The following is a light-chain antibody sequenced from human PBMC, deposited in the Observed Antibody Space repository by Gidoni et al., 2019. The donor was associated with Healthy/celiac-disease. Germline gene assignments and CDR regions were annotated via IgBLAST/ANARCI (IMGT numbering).Light chain of an antibody. Sequence: SYELTQPPSVSVSPGQTAIITCSRDKLGDKYACWYQQKPGQSPVLVIYQDSKRPSGIPERFSGSNSGNTATLTISGTQAMDEADYYCQAWDSSSVVFGGGTKLTVL. J-gene: IGLJ2*01. CDR2: QDS. CDR1: KLGDKY. CDR3: QAWDSSSVV. V-gene: IGLV3-1*01.